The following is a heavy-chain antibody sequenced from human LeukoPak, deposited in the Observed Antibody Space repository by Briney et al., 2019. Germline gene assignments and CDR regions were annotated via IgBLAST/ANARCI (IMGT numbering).Heavy chain of an antibody. D-gene: IGHD3-22*01. V-gene: IGHV3-23*01. CDR2: ISGSGGGT. CDR3: AKRGVVIRVILVGFHKEAYYFDS. Sequence: GGSLRLSCAVSGITLSNYAMTWVRQAPGKGLEWVTGISGSGGGTNYADSVKGRFTISRDNSKNTLYLQMNNLRVDDTAVYFCAKRGVVIRVILVGFHKEAYYFDSWGQGALVTVSS. CDR1: GITLSNYA. J-gene: IGHJ4*02.